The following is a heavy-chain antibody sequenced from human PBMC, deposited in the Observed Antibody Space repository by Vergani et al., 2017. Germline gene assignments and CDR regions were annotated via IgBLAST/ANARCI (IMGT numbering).Heavy chain of an antibody. CDR1: GFTFSNFG. Sequence: QVQLVESAGGVVQPGGSLRLSCAASGFTFSNFGMHWIRQAPGKGLEWLAFTGKGGINTRYRDAVKGRFTVSRDNSKDILYLQMDSLRSEDTALYYCAKYLRDSTDGLPDSWGPGTLVIVSS. CDR2: TGKGGINT. J-gene: IGHJ4*02. V-gene: IGHV3-30*02. CDR3: AKYLRDSTDGLPDS. D-gene: IGHD2-21*02.